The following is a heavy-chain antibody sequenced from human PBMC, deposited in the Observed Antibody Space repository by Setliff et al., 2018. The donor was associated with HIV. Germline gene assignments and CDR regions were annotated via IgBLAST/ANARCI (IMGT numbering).Heavy chain of an antibody. CDR3: ARDLILYYYDSSGSPTHRD. D-gene: IGHD3-22*01. Sequence: GSLRLSCAASGFTFSSYWMSWVRQAPGKGLEWVANIKQDGSEKYYVDSVKGRFTISRDNAKNSLYLQMNSLRAEDTAVYYCARDLILYYYDSSGSPTHRDWGQGTLVTVSS. V-gene: IGHV3-7*05. CDR2: IKQDGSEK. J-gene: IGHJ4*02. CDR1: GFTFSSYW.